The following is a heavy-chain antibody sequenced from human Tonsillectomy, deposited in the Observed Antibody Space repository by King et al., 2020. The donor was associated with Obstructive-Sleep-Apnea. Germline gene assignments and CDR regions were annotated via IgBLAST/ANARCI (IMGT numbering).Heavy chain of an antibody. CDR1: GGSISSSSYY. D-gene: IGHD2-21*02. J-gene: IGHJ6*02. CDR2: IYYSGST. CDR3: VSIYCGGDCSPYYYYGMDV. V-gene: IGHV4-39*01. Sequence: LQLQESGPGLVKPSETLSLTCTVSGGSISSSSYYWGWIRQPPGKGLEWIGSIYYSGSTYYNPSLKIRVTISVDTSKNQFSLKPSSVTAADTAVYSCVSIYCGGDCSPYYYYGMDVWGQGTTVTVSS.